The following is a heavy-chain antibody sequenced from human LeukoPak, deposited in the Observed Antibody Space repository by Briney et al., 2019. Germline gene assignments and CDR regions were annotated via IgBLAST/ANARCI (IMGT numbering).Heavy chain of an antibody. CDR2: ILPDGSQK. CDR1: DLTFDFYW. CDR3: GRLAHNAWYAIDF. Sequence: GGSLRLSCVASDLTFDFYWMTWVRQAPGKGLEWLANILPDGSQKYYVDSVKGRFTISRDNPKNSLYLQINNLRAEDTAVYYCGRLAHNAWYAIDFWGQGTLVTVSS. J-gene: IGHJ4*02. D-gene: IGHD2-2*01. V-gene: IGHV3-7*01.